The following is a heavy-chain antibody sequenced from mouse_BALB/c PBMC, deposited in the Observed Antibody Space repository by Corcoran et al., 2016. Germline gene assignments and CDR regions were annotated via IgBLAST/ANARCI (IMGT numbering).Heavy chain of an antibody. CDR2: IYPYNDDT. CDR1: GYTFTSYV. D-gene: IGHD2-2*01. V-gene: IGHV1S136*01. J-gene: IGHJ2*01. Sequence: EVQLQQSGPELVKPGASVKMSCKASGYTFTSYVMHWVKQKPGQGLEWIGYIYPYNDDTKYNEEFKGKATLSSDKSSSTAYMELRSLTSEDSAVYYCAREVPGGYPFDYWGQGTTLTVSS. CDR3: AREVPGGYPFDY.